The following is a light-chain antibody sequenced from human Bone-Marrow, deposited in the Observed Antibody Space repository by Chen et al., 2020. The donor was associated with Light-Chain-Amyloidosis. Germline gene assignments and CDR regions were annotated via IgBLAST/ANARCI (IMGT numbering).Light chain of an antibody. CDR3: QSYDSSLSSSV. V-gene: IGLV1-40*01. J-gene: IGLJ2*01. CDR1: TSNIGAGYG. CDR2: GNT. Sequence: QSVLTQPPSVSGAPGQRVTISCTGSTSNIGAGYGVNWYQQVPGTAPKLLIYGNTNRPSGVPDRFSASKSGTSASLAITGLQAEDEADYYCQSYDSSLSSSVFGGGTKLTVL.